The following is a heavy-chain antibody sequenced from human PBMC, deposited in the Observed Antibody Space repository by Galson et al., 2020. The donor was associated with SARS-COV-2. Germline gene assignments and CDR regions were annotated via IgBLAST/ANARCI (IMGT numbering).Heavy chain of an antibody. V-gene: IGHV4-39*01. Sequence: SETLSLTCTVSGGSISSSSYYWGWIRQPPGKGLEWIGSIYYSGSTYYNPSLKSRVTISVDTSKNQFSLKLSSVTAADTAVYYCASPGGGNWFDPWGQGTLVTVSS. CDR1: GGSISSSSYY. D-gene: IGHD3-10*01. CDR3: ASPGGGNWFDP. J-gene: IGHJ5*02. CDR2: IYYSGST.